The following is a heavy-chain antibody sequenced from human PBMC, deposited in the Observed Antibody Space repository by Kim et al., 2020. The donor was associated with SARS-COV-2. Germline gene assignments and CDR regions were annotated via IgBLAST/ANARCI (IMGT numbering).Heavy chain of an antibody. CDR2: ISHAGNT. CDR1: GASMTRVY. V-gene: IGHV4-59*13. D-gene: IGHD4-17*01. J-gene: IGHJ4*01. CDR3: ARSSGDYNFDY. Sequence: SETLSLDCSVSGASMTRVYWSWLRQPPGKGLEWIGYISHAGNTKYNPSLPGRATISVDTSKNQFSLKWTSVTAADTVVYFCARSSGDYNFDYWGQGILVTVSS.